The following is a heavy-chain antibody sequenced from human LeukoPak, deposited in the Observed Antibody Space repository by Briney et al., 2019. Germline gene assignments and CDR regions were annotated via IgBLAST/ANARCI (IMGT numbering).Heavy chain of an antibody. Sequence: SVKVSCKASGGTFSSYAISWVRQAPGQGLEWMGGIIPIFGTANYAQKFQGRVTITTDESTSTAYMELSSLRSGDTAVYYCARSRDYYDSSGYYFGFDYWGQGTLVTVSS. CDR1: GGTFSSYA. J-gene: IGHJ4*02. D-gene: IGHD3-22*01. CDR2: IIPIFGTA. V-gene: IGHV1-69*05. CDR3: ARSRDYYDSSGYYFGFDY.